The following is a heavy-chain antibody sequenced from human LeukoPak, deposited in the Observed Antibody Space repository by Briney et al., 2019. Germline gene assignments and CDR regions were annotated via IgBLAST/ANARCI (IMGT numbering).Heavy chain of an antibody. D-gene: IGHD4-17*01. Sequence: SGPTLVDPPRALTLTCTFSGFSRSTNAVGGGWVRQPPEKALEWLTFIYGNDDKGYNPSRESRLTITNDTSKNQVVLTMTDMDYVDTATYYCVHRTTVTSVDHWGQGTLVTVSS. J-gene: IGHJ4*02. V-gene: IGHV2-5*01. CDR3: VHRTTVTSVDH. CDR1: GFSRSTNAVG. CDR2: IYGNDDK.